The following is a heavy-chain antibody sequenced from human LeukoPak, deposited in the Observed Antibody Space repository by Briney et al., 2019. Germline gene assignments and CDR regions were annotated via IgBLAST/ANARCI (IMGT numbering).Heavy chain of an antibody. CDR2: ISSSSSYI. CDR3: ARDQGPSTVTTPGEY. V-gene: IGHV3-21*01. CDR1: GFTFSSYS. Sequence: SGGSLRLSCAASGFTFSSYSMNWVRQAPGKVLEWVSSISSSSSYIYYADSVKGRFTISRDNAKNSLYLQMNSLRAEDTAVYYCARDQGPSTVTTPGEYWGQGTLVTVSS. D-gene: IGHD4-17*01. J-gene: IGHJ4*02.